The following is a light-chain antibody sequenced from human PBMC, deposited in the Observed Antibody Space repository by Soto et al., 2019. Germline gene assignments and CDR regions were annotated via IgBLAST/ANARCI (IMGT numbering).Light chain of an antibody. CDR2: EVT. J-gene: IGLJ3*02. Sequence: QPVLTQPASVSGSPGQSITISCTGTSSDVGGYNYVSWYQQHPGKAPKLMIYEVTKRPSGVSNRFSGSKSDNTASLTISGLQAEDEADYYCSSYTTTNTLFGGGTKLTVL. V-gene: IGLV2-14*01. CDR3: SSYTTTNTL. CDR1: SSDVGGYNY.